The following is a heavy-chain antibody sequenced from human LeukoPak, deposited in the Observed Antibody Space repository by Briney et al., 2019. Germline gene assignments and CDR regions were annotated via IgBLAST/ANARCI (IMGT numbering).Heavy chain of an antibody. D-gene: IGHD6-13*01. CDR3: ARDEGISYYYYGMDV. CDR2: IYYSGST. V-gene: IGHV4-59*01. J-gene: IGHJ6*02. Sequence: SETLSLTCTVSGGYISSYYWSWIRQPPGKGLEWIGYIYYSGSTNYNPSLKSRVTISVDTSKNQFSLKLSSVTAADTAVYYCARDEGISYYYYGMDVWGQGTTVTVSS. CDR1: GGYISSYY.